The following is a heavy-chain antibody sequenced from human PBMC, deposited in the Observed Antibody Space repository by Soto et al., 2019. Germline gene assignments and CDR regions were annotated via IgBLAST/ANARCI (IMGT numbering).Heavy chain of an antibody. CDR1: GFTFSSYG. D-gene: IGHD2-15*01. V-gene: IGHV3-30*18. CDR3: AKIPASPELLLTDAFDI. CDR2: ISYDGSNK. J-gene: IGHJ3*02. Sequence: QVQLVESGGGVVQPGRSLRLSCAASGFTFSSYGMHWVRQAPGKGLEWVAVISYDGSNKYYADSVKGRFTTSRDNSKNTLYLQMNSLRAEDTAVYYCAKIPASPELLLTDAFDIWGQGTMVTVSS.